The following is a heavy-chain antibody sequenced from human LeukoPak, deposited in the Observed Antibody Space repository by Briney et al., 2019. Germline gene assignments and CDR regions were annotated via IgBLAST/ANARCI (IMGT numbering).Heavy chain of an antibody. CDR3: ARDAYYYDGSGYYVVDY. CDR2: IHYSGSP. V-gene: IGHV4-39*07. Sequence: PSETLSLTCTVSGGSINSTGYYWGWIRQPPGRGPEWIGSIHYSGSPYYNPSLKSRVTMSVDTSKNQFSLKLTSVTDADTAVYYCARDAYYYDGSGYYVVDYWGQGTLVTVSS. J-gene: IGHJ4*02. CDR1: GGSINSTGYY. D-gene: IGHD3-22*01.